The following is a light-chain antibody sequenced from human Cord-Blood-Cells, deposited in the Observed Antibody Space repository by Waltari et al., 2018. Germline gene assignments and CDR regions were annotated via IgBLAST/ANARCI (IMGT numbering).Light chain of an antibody. V-gene: IGKV4-1*01. CDR1: QSVLYSSNNKNY. J-gene: IGKJ5*01. CDR3: QQHYSTPIT. CDR2: WAS. Sequence: DIVMTQSPDSLAVSLGERATINCKSSQSVLYSSNNKNYLAWYQQKPGQPPKLLIYWASTRESGVPDRFSGSGSVTDFTLTISSLQAEDVAVYYCQQHYSTPITFGQGTRLEIK.